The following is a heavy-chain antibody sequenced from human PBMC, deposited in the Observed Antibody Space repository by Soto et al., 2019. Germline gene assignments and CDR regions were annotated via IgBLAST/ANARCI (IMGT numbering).Heavy chain of an antibody. CDR3: ARGTRGNYYDSSGYYYFDY. CDR2: IIPIFGTA. D-gene: IGHD3-22*01. J-gene: IGHJ4*02. CDR1: GGTFSSYA. Sequence: QVQLVQSGAEVKKPGSSVKVSCKASGGTFSSYAISWVRQAPGQGLEWMGGIIPIFGTANYAQKFQGRVTITADESTSTAYMELSSLRSEDTAVYYCARGTRGNYYDSSGYYYFDYWGQGTLVTVSS. V-gene: IGHV1-69*12.